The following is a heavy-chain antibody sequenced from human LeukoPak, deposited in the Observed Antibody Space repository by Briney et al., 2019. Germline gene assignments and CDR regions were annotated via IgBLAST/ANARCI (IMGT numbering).Heavy chain of an antibody. CDR2: ISYDGSNE. J-gene: IGHJ4*02. V-gene: IGHV3-30*18. CDR1: GFTFSSYA. Sequence: GGSLRLSCAASGFTFSSYAMHWVRQAPGKGLEWVALISYDGSNEYYADSVKGRFTISRDNSRNTLYLQMNSLRAEDTAVYYCAKVRVVFNWNYAYYFDNWGQGTLVTVSS. D-gene: IGHD1-7*01. CDR3: AKVRVVFNWNYAYYFDN.